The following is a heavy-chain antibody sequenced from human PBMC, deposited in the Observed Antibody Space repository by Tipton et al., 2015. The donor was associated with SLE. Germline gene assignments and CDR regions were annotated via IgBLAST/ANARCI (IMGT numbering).Heavy chain of an antibody. D-gene: IGHD4-17*01. Sequence: TLSLTCTVSNGSITSLYDYWGWVRQPPGKGLEWLGSVFYGGRYYYNASLRSRVTISVDTVKTQVSLKLTSVTAADTAVYYCAKDYNHDNADYNWGQGTLVIVSS. CDR1: NGSITSLYDY. CDR2: VFYGGRY. V-gene: IGHV4-39*07. J-gene: IGHJ4*02. CDR3: AKDYNHDNADYN.